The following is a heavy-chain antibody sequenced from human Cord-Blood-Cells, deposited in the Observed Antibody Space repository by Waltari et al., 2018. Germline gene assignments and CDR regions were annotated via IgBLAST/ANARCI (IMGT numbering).Heavy chain of an antibody. D-gene: IGHD2-15*01. J-gene: IGHJ6*02. V-gene: IGHV1-24*01. CDR3: ATAWGYCSGGSCYYYYGMDV. CDR1: GYTITELS. Sequence: QVPLVQSGAEVKKPGASGKVSCKVSGYTITELSMHWARQAPGNGPEWMGGFDPEDGETIYEQKFQGRVTMTEDTSTDTAYMELSSLRSEDTAVYYCATAWGYCSGGSCYYYYGMDVWGQGTTVTVSS. CDR2: FDPEDGET.